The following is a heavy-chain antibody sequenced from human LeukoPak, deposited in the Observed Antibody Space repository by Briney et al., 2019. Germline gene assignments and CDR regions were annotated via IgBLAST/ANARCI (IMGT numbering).Heavy chain of an antibody. J-gene: IGHJ6*04. CDR2: INSSSSYI. CDR1: GFTFSSYS. D-gene: IGHD2-2*02. Sequence: GGSLRLSCAASGFTFSSYSMNWLRQAPGKGLDGVSSINSSSSYIYYADSVKGRFTISRENAKNSLYLQMNSLRGEDTAVYYCASFIVVVTAAIGYYYYGMDVWGKGTTVTVSS. CDR3: ASFIVVVTAAIGYYYYGMDV. V-gene: IGHV3-21*01.